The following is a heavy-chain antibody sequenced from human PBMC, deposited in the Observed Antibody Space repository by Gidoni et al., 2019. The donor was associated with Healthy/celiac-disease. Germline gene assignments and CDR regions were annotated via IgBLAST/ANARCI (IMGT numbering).Heavy chain of an antibody. V-gene: IGHV1-46*01. D-gene: IGHD1-26*01. CDR2: INPSGGST. J-gene: IGHJ6*02. Sequence: QVQLVQSGAEVKKPGASVKVSCKASGYTFTSYYMHWVRQAPGQGLEWMGIINPSGGSTSYAQKFQGRVTMTRDTSTSTVYMELSSLRSEDTAVYYCACGSYYDNYYYYGMDVWGQGTTVTVSS. CDR3: ACGSYYDNYYYYGMDV. CDR1: GYTFTSYY.